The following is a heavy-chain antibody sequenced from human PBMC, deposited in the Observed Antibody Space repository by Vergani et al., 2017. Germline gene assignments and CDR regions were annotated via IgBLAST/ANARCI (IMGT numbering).Heavy chain of an antibody. Sequence: QVQLQQWGAGLLKPSETLSLTCAVYGGSFSGYYWSWIRQPPGKGLEWIGEINHSGSTNYNPSLKSRVTISVDTSKNQFSLQLNSVTPEDTAVYYCARDRLTGYYYGSGSYHTLDPWGQGTLVTVSS. CDR2: INHSGST. CDR1: GGSFSGYY. CDR3: ARDRLTGYYYGSGSYHTLDP. D-gene: IGHD3-10*01. V-gene: IGHV4-34*01. J-gene: IGHJ5*02.